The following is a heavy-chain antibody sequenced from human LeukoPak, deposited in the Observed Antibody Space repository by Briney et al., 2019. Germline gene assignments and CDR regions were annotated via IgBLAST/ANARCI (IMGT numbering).Heavy chain of an antibody. V-gene: IGHV4-4*09. CDR2: IYTSGST. Sequence: PSETLSLTCTVSGGSISSYYWSWIRQPPGKGLEWIGYIYTSGSTNYNPSLKSRVTISVDTSKNQLSLKLSSVTAADTAVYYCARLASDWFDPWGQGTLVTVSS. CDR1: GGSISSYY. D-gene: IGHD6-13*01. J-gene: IGHJ5*02. CDR3: ARLASDWFDP.